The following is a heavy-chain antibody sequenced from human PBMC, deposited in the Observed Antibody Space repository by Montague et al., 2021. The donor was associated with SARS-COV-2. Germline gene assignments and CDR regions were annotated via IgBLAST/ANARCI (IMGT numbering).Heavy chain of an antibody. D-gene: IGHD2-21*02. CDR1: GDSVSSHIAT. J-gene: IGHJ2*01. V-gene: IGHV6-1*01. CDR2: TYYRSKWYN. CDR3: ARAYCGGDCYFYWYFDL. Sequence: CAISGDSVSSHIATWNWIRQSPSRGLEWLGRTYYRSKWYNDYAVSVKSRVIINPDTSNNRISLQLYSVTPEDTAVYYCARAYCGGDCYFYWYFDLWGRGTLVTVSS.